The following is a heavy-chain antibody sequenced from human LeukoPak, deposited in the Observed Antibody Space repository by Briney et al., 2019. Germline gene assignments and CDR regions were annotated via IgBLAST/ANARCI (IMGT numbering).Heavy chain of an antibody. CDR3: ARSFASPYVAVTAIWNDY. V-gene: IGHV1-2*02. D-gene: IGHD2-21*02. CDR1: GYTFTGYY. CDR2: INPNSGGT. Sequence: ASVKVSCKASGYTFTGYYMHWVRQAPGQGLEWMGWINPNSGGTNYAQKFQGRVTMTRDTSISTAYMELSRLRSDDTAVYYCARSFASPYVAVTAIWNDYWGQGTLVTVSS. J-gene: IGHJ4*02.